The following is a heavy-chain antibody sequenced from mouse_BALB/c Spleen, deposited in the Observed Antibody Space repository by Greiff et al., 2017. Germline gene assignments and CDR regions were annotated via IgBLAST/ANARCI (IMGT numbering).Heavy chain of an antibody. J-gene: IGHJ4*01. Sequence: EVQLVESGGGLVQPGGSLKLSCAASGFTFSSYTMSWVRQTPEKRLEWVAYISNGGGSTYYPDTVKGRFTISRDNAKNTLYLQMSSLKSEDTAMYYCARGNLYAMDYWGQGTSVTVSS. V-gene: IGHV5-12-2*01. CDR1: GFTFSSYT. CDR3: ARGNLYAMDY. CDR2: ISNGGGST.